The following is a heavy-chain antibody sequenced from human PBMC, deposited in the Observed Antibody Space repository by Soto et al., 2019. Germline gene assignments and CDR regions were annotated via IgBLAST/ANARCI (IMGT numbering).Heavy chain of an antibody. V-gene: IGHV3-33*01. CDR3: ARERRVFSLTGTTY. CDR1: GFTFSSYG. D-gene: IGHD1-7*01. J-gene: IGHJ4*02. CDR2: IWYDGSNK. Sequence: QVQLVESGGGVVQPGRSLRLSCAASGFTFSSYGMHWVRQAPGKGLEWVAVIWYDGSNKYYADSVKGRFTISRDNSKNTLYLQMNGLRAEDKAVYYCARERRVFSLTGTTYWGQGTLVTVSS.